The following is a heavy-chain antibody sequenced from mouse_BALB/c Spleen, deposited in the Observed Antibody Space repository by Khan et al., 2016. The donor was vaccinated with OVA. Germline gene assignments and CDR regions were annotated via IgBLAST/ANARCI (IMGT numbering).Heavy chain of an antibody. CDR3: RISTINA. CDR1: GYNIKDIY. J-gene: IGHJ2*01. Sequence: VQLQQSGAELVKPAASLKLSCTASGYNIKDIYIHWVKQRPEKGLERIRRTDPANGNTKYDPMFQGKATITADTSSNTAYLQLSSLTSEDTAVYYCRISTINAWGQGTTLTVSS. CDR2: TDPANGNT. V-gene: IGHV14-3*02.